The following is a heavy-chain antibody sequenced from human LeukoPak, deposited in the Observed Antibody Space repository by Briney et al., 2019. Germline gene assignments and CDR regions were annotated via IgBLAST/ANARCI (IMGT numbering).Heavy chain of an antibody. Sequence: ASVKVSCKASGFTFTSSAVQWVRQARGQRLEWIGWIVVGSGNTNYAQKFQERVTITRDMSTSTAYMELSSLRSEDTAVYYCAAAKYSLHYFDYWGQGTLVTVSS. CDR3: AAAKYSLHYFDY. V-gene: IGHV1-58*01. CDR1: GFTFTSSA. D-gene: IGHD2/OR15-2a*01. J-gene: IGHJ4*02. CDR2: IVVGSGNT.